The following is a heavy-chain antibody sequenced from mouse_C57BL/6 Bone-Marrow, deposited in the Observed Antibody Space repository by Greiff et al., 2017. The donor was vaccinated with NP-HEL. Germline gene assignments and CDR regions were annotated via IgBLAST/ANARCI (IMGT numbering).Heavy chain of an antibody. V-gene: IGHV1-72*01. CDR2: IDPNSGGT. D-gene: IGHD1-1*01. CDR1: GYTFTSYW. Sequence: VQLQQPGAELVKPGASVKLSCKASGYTFTSYWMHWVKQRPGRGLEWIGRIDPNSGGTKYNEKFKSKATLTVDKPSSTAYMQLSSLTSEDSAVYYCAREKITTVVATWYWYFDGWGTGTTVTVAS. J-gene: IGHJ1*03. CDR3: AREKITTVVATWYWYFDG.